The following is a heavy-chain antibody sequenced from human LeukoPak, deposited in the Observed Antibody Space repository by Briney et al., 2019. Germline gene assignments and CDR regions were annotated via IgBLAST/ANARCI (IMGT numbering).Heavy chain of an antibody. D-gene: IGHD2-8*01. J-gene: IGHJ6*03. Sequence: SETLSLTCAVSGYSISSGYYWGWIRQRPGKGLEWIGSIYHSGSTYYNPSLKSRVTISVDTSKNQFSLKLSSVTAADTAVYYCARVAMVYATRGYYYMDVWGKGTTVTVSS. CDR3: ARVAMVYATRGYYYMDV. CDR2: IYHSGST. CDR1: GYSISSGYY. V-gene: IGHV4-38-2*01.